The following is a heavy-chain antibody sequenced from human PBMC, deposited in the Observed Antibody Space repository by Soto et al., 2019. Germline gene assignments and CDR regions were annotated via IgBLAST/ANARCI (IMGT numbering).Heavy chain of an antibody. D-gene: IGHD2-15*01. CDR2: ISSTGSYI. Sequence: PGGSLRLSCAASGFTFSSYSMNLVRQAPGKGLEWLSFISSTGSYIYYADSVSGRFTISRDNARNSLSLQMNSLRVEDTAVYYCARDHHHCSGGSCFLPFDFWGQGTRVTVS. J-gene: IGHJ4*02. CDR3: ARDHHHCSGGSCFLPFDF. CDR1: GFTFSSYS. V-gene: IGHV3-21*01.